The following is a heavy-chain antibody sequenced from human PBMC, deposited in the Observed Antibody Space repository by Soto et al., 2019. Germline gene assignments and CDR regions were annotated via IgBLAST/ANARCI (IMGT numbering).Heavy chain of an antibody. V-gene: IGHV3-23*01. CDR1: GFTLSSFG. CDR2: IGGSGGGT. Sequence: GGSLRLSCAVSGFTLSSFGMSWVRQAPGKGLEWVSAIGGSGGGTYYADSVKGRFTISRDISKNTLYLQISSLRAEDTAIYYCARVGHCIAGGCYASEDYYYYINVWGKGTKVTVSS. CDR3: ARVGHCIAGGCYASEDYYYYINV. D-gene: IGHD2-15*01. J-gene: IGHJ6*03.